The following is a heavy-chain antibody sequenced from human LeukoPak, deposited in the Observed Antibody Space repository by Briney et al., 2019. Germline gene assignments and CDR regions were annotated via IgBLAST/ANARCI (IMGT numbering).Heavy chain of an antibody. V-gene: IGHV4-34*01. CDR2: INHSGST. D-gene: IGHD2-2*01. CDR3: AIAVVVPAAMFYFDY. J-gene: IGHJ4*02. Sequence: SETLSLTCAVYGGSFSGYYWSWIRQPPGKGLEWIGEINHSGSTNYNPSLKSRVTISVDTSKNQFSLKLSSVTAADTAVYYCAIAVVVPAAMFYFDYWGQGTLVTVSS. CDR1: GGSFSGYY.